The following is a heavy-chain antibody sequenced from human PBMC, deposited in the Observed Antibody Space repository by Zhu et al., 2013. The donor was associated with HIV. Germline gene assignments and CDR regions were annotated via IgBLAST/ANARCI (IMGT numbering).Heavy chain of an antibody. Sequence: QVQLVQSGAEVKKPGSSVKVSCKASGGTFSSYAISWVRQAPGQGLEWMGGIIPIFGTANYAQKFQGRVTITADKSTSTAYMELSSLRSEDTAVYYCARRLGGGALVRNYYYYYGMDVWGQGTTVTVSS. D-gene: IGHD1-26*01. CDR2: IIPIFGTA. CDR3: ARRLGGGALVRNYYYYYGMDV. J-gene: IGHJ6*02. V-gene: IGHV1-69*06. CDR1: GGTFSSYA.